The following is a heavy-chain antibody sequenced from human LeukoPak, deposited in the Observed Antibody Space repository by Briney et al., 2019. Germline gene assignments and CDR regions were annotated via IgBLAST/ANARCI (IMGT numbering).Heavy chain of an antibody. J-gene: IGHJ4*02. V-gene: IGHV3-30*02. CDR2: IRYDGSNK. Sequence: PGGSLRLSCAASGFTFSSYGMHWVRQAPGKGLEWVAFIRYDGSNKYYADSVKGRFTISRDNSKNTLYLQMNSLRAEDTAVYYCAKDHSGSYYYFDYWGQGTLVTVSS. CDR1: GFTFSSYG. CDR3: AKDHSGSYYYFDY. D-gene: IGHD1-26*01.